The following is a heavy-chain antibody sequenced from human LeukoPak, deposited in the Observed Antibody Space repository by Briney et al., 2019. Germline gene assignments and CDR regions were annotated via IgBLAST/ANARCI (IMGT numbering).Heavy chain of an antibody. J-gene: IGHJ5*02. CDR1: GFTFSSYS. Sequence: GGSLRLSCAASGFTFSSYSMNWVRQAPGKGLEWVANINQDGNEKYYADSVKGRFTISRDNAKKSLYLQMNSLRAEDTAVYYCARDAEVGTLFGVLSRYNWFDPWGQGALVTVSS. D-gene: IGHD3-3*01. CDR3: ARDAEVGTLFGVLSRYNWFDP. V-gene: IGHV3-7*01. CDR2: INQDGNEK.